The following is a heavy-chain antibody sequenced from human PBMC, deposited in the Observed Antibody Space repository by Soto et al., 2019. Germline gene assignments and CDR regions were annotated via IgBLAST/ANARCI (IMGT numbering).Heavy chain of an antibody. CDR1: GFTFSSYA. CDR2: ISGSGGST. J-gene: IGHJ6*02. CDR3: AKVQSWRSRGMDV. D-gene: IGHD3-10*01. V-gene: IGHV3-23*01. Sequence: GGSLRLSCAASGFTFSSYAMSWVRQAPGKGLEWVSAISGSGGSTYYADSVKGRFTISRDNSKNTLYLQMNSPRAEDTAVYYCAKVQSWRSRGMDVWGQGTTVTVSS.